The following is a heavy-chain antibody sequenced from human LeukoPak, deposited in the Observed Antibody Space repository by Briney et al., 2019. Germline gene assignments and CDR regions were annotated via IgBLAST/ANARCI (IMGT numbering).Heavy chain of an antibody. Sequence: PGGSLRLSCAASRFNFIDYYMTWIRQAPGMGLEWASSISSSGSTIDYADSVKGRFTISRENAKNSLYLQMNSLRAGDTAVYYCAGGIYYYDSSGYPRLYDYWGQGTLVTVSS. J-gene: IGHJ4*02. V-gene: IGHV3-11*04. CDR2: ISSSGSTI. CDR3: AGGIYYYDSSGYPRLYDY. D-gene: IGHD3-22*01. CDR1: RFNFIDYY.